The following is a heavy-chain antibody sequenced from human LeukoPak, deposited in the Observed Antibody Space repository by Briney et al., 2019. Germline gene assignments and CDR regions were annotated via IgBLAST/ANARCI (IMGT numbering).Heavy chain of an antibody. CDR1: GGSISSYY. V-gene: IGHV4-4*07. Sequence: PSETLSLTCTVSGGSISSYYWSWIRQPAGKGLEWIGRIYTSGSTNYNPSLKSRVTMSVDTSKNQFSLKLSSVTAADTAVYYCARVQMYYYDSSGYYSAFDYWGQGTLVTVSS. J-gene: IGHJ4*02. D-gene: IGHD3-22*01. CDR3: ARVQMYYYDSSGYYSAFDY. CDR2: IYTSGST.